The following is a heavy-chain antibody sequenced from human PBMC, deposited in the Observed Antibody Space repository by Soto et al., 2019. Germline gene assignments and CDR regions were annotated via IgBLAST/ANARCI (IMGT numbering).Heavy chain of an antibody. V-gene: IGHV3-9*01. Sequence: PGGSLRLSCAASGFSFDDYAMHWVRQAPGKGLEWVSGISWNSASIGYADSVKGRFTISRDDAKNSLFLQMNSLRPEDTALYFCAKDRSWNDGFDIWGQGTMVTVSS. J-gene: IGHJ3*02. CDR3: AKDRSWNDGFDI. CDR1: GFSFDDYA. CDR2: ISWNSASI. D-gene: IGHD1-1*01.